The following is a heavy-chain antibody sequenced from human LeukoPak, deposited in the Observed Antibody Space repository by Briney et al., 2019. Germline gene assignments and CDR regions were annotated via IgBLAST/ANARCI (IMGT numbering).Heavy chain of an antibody. CDR1: GGTFSSYA. D-gene: IGHD2-21*01. J-gene: IGHJ4*02. CDR3: ARGPLGDPAHFDY. CDR2: IIPIFGTA. V-gene: IGHV1-69*13. Sequence: ASVKVSCKASGGTFSSYAISWVRQAPGQGLEWMGGIIPIFGTANYAQKFQGSVTITADESTSTAYMELSSLRSEDTAVYYCARGPLGDPAHFDYWGQGTLVTVSS.